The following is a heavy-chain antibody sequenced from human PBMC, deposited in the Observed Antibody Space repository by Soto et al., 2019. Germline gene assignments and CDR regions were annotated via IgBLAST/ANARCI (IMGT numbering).Heavy chain of an antibody. CDR2: IWYDGRNK. V-gene: IGHV3-33*01. Sequence: VQLVESGGGVVQPGRSLRLSCAASGFTFSSYGMHWVRQAPGKGLEWVAVIWYDGRNKYYADSVQGRFTISRDNSKNTLYLQMNSLRAEDTAVYYCARGVFSYYYYMDVWGKGTTVTVSS. J-gene: IGHJ6*03. CDR3: ARGVFSYYYYMDV. D-gene: IGHD3-9*01. CDR1: GFTFSSYG.